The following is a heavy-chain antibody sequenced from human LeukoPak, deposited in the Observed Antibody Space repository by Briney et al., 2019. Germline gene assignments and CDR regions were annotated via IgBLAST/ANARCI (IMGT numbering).Heavy chain of an antibody. D-gene: IGHD5-18*01. V-gene: IGHV4-34*01. CDR1: GGSFSGYY. Sequence: SETLSLTCAVYGGSFSGYYWSWIRQPPGKGLEWIGEINHSGSTNYNPSLKSRVTISVDTSKNQFSLKLSSVTAADTAVYYCARGGYSYGYWSWFDPWGQGTLVTVSS. CDR2: INHSGST. J-gene: IGHJ5*02. CDR3: ARGGYSYGYWSWFDP.